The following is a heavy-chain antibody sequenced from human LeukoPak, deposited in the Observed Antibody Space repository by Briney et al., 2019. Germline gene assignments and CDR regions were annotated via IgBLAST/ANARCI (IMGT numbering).Heavy chain of an antibody. CDR2: INHSGST. CDR3: ARVVGPGNFDY. J-gene: IGHJ4*02. Sequence: PSETLSLTCAVYGGSFSGYYWSWIRQPPGKGLEWIGEINHSGSTNYNPSLKSRVTISVDTSKNQFSLKLSSVTAADTAVYYCARVVGPGNFDYWGQGTLVTVSS. CDR1: GGSFSGYY. V-gene: IGHV4-34*01. D-gene: IGHD2-15*01.